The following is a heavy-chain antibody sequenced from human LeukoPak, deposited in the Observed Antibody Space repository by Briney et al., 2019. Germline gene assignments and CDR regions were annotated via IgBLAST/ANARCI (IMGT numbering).Heavy chain of an antibody. J-gene: IGHJ3*02. CDR1: GFTFSNYW. CDR2: IKGDGSSK. D-gene: IGHD6-13*01. CDR3: ASRGSWGYSSSWYVNDDAFDI. Sequence: GGSLRLSCAASGFTFSNYWMSWVRQAPGKGLEWVANIKGDGSSKYYMDSVKGRFTISRDNAKSSLYLQMNTLRAEDTAVYYCASRGSWGYSSSWYVNDDAFDIWGQGTMVTVSS. V-gene: IGHV3-7*03.